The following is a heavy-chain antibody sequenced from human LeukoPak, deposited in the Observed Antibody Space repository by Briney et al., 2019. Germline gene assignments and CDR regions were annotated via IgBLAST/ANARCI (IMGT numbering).Heavy chain of an antibody. CDR1: GGSISNYY. CDR2: VFYSGST. V-gene: IGHV4-59*08. D-gene: IGHD1-26*01. J-gene: IGHJ3*02. Sequence: SETLSLTCTVSGGSISNYYWSWIRQPPGKGLEWIGYVFYSGSTNYNPSLKSRVTISIDTSKNQFSLELSSVTATDTAIYYCARQGGGGRAFDIWGQGTMVTVSS. CDR3: ARQGGGGRAFDI.